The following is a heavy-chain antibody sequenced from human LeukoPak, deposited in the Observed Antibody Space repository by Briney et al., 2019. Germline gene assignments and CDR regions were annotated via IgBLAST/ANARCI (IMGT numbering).Heavy chain of an antibody. CDR1: GGSISSSSYY. J-gene: IGHJ4*02. CDR2: IYYSGST. D-gene: IGHD3-10*01. Sequence: PPETLSLTCTVSGGSISSSSYYWGWIRQPPGKGLEWIGSIYYSGSTYYNPSLKSRVTISVDTSKNQFSLKLSSVTAADTAVYYCAGLDGWLDVGSGPFDYWGQGTLVTVSS. CDR3: AGLDGWLDVGSGPFDY. V-gene: IGHV4-39*01.